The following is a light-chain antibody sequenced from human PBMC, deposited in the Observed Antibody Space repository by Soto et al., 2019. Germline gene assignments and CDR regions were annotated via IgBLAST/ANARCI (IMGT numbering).Light chain of an antibody. Sequence: EVVMTQSPATLSVSPGERATLSCRASQSVSGSYLAWYQQKPGQAPRLFIYGTSSGATGIPDRFSGSGSGTDFTLTISSLEPEDFAVYYCQQRSNWPITFGQGTRLEIK. V-gene: IGKV3D-20*02. CDR1: QSVSGSY. CDR2: GTS. CDR3: QQRSNWPIT. J-gene: IGKJ5*01.